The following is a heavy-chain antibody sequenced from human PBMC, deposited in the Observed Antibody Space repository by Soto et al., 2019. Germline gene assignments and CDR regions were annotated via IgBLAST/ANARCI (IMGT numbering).Heavy chain of an antibody. CDR3: ARRIAARPGYYYYGMDV. CDR1: GGPFSGYY. D-gene: IGHD6-6*01. V-gene: IGHV4-34*01. CDR2: INHSGST. Sequence: PSETLSLTCAVYGGPFSGYYWSWIRQPPGKGLEWIGEINHSGSTNYNPSLKSRVTISVDTSKDQFSLKLSSVTAADTAVYYCARRIAARPGYYYYGMDVWGQGTTVTVSS. J-gene: IGHJ6*02.